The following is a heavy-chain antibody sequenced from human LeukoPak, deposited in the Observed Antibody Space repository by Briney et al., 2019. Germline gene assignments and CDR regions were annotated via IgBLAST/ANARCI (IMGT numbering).Heavy chain of an antibody. J-gene: IGHJ4*02. CDR3: AKGTSSSCYSAPNY. Sequence: GGSLRLSCAASGFTFSTYAMNWVRQAPGKGLEWVSAISASAGSTFYADSVKGRFTISRDNSKNTLSLQLNSLRAEDTAVYYCAKGTSSSCYSAPNYWGQGTLVTVSS. V-gene: IGHV3-23*01. D-gene: IGHD2-15*01. CDR2: ISASAGST. CDR1: GFTFSTYA.